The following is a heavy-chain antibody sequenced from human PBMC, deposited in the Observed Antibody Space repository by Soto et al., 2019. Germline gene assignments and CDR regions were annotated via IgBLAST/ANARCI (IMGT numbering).Heavy chain of an antibody. D-gene: IGHD6-19*01. CDR2: ISSSSATI. CDR1: GFTFIRHN. J-gene: IGHJ4*02. V-gene: IGHV3-48*01. Sequence: EVHLVESGGGLVQPGGSLRLSCAASGFTFIRHNMNWVRQAPGKGLEWVSYISSSSATIYYGDSVKGRFTISRDNAKMARYLKMTSRRAAYTAVYYCATDPYSSDLSDYWGQGTLVSLSS. CDR3: ATDPYSSDLSDY.